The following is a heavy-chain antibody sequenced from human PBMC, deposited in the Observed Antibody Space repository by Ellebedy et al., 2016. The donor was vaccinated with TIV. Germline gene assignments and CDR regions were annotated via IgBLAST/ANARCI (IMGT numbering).Heavy chain of an antibody. D-gene: IGHD3-10*01. CDR1: GYTFTSYY. CDR3: AKMVRGVIIRKYYYYGMDV. V-gene: IGHV1-46*01. J-gene: IGHJ6*02. Sequence: AASVKVSYKASGYTFTSYYMHWVRQAPGQGLEWMGIINPSGGSTSYAQKFQGRVTMTRDTSTSTVYMELSSLRSEDTAVYYYAKMVRGVIIRKYYYYGMDVWGQGTTVTVSS. CDR2: INPSGGST.